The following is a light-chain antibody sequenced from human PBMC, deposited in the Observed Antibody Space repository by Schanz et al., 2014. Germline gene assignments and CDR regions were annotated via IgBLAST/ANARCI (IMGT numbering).Light chain of an antibody. V-gene: IGKV3-11*01. J-gene: IGKJ4*01. Sequence: EIVLTQSPGTLSLSPGERATLSCTASQSVGSYLAWYQQKPGQAPRLLIYGASSRATGIPDRFSGSGSGTDFTLTISRLEPEDFALYYCQQRSNWPLTFGGGTKVEIK. CDR3: QQRSNWPLT. CDR1: QSVGSY. CDR2: GAS.